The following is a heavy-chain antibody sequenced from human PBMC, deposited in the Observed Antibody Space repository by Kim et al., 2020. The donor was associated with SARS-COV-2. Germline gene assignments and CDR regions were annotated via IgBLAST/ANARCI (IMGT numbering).Heavy chain of an antibody. CDR1: GFTFSDAW. J-gene: IGHJ4*02. V-gene: IGHV3-15*01. D-gene: IGHD5-18*01. Sequence: WGSLRLSCAASGFTFSDAWMIWVRQTPGKGLEWVGRIRSESDGGTADHAAPVKGRFIISRDDSEKTIYLQMNSLQTEDTAVYYCATSIRYSYGVSWGQGTRVTVSS. CDR2: IRSESDGGTA. CDR3: ATSIRYSYGVS.